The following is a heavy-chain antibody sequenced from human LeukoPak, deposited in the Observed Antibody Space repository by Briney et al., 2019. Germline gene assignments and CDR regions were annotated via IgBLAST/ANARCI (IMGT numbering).Heavy chain of an antibody. Sequence: PGGSLRLSCAAAGFTFRSYTMRWVRQAPGKGLEWISAISDSGDTTDYAVSVRGRFTVSRYNAKDTLYLQMNSLRAEDTAVYYCARPDCSSTSCYTLEYWGQGTLVSVSP. V-gene: IGHV3-23*01. CDR3: ARPDCSSTSCYTLEY. CDR1: GFTFRSYT. CDR2: ISDSGDTT. J-gene: IGHJ4*02. D-gene: IGHD2-2*02.